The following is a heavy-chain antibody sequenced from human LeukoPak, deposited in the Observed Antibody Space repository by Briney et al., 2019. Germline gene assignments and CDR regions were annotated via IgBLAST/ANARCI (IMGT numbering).Heavy chain of an antibody. CDR1: GYTFTSYD. Sequence: GASVKVSCKASGYTFTSYDINWVRQATGQGLEWMGWINPNSGGTNYAQKFQGRVTMTRDTSISTAYMELSRLRSDDTAVYYCARVEIAASPDAFDIWGQGTMVTVSS. D-gene: IGHD6-13*01. CDR3: ARVEIAASPDAFDI. J-gene: IGHJ3*02. V-gene: IGHV1-2*02. CDR2: INPNSGGT.